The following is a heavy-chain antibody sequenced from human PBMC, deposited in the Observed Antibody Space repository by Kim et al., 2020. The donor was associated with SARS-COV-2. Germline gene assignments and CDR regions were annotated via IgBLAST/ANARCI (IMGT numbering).Heavy chain of an antibody. Sequence: QGRITITRDNPKNTLYLQMNRLRAEDTAVYYCARGQIRYFDWLYAENAFDIWGQGTMVTVSS. J-gene: IGHJ3*02. CDR3: ARGQIRYFDWLYAENAFDI. D-gene: IGHD3-9*01. V-gene: IGHV3-53*01.